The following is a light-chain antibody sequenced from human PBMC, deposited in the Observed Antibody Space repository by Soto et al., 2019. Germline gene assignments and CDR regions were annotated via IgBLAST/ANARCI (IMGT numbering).Light chain of an antibody. Sequence: QAVVTQPPSVSGAPGQRVTISCTGSSSNIGAGYDVHWYQQLPGTAPKLLIYGNNNRPSGVPDRFSGSKSGTSASLAITGLQAEDEADYYCQSFDSSLSDSWVFGGGTKLTVL. CDR2: GNN. V-gene: IGLV1-40*01. J-gene: IGLJ3*02. CDR1: SSNIGAGYD. CDR3: QSFDSSLSDSWV.